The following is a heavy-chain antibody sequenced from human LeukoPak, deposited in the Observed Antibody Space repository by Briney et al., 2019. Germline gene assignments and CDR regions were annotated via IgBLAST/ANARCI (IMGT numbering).Heavy chain of an antibody. D-gene: IGHD1-26*01. CDR1: GFTFTSYY. V-gene: IGHV1-2*02. CDR2: INTNGGTT. J-gene: IGHJ4*02. CDR3: ARGGGSWYY. Sequence: ASVKVSCKASGFTFTSYYLHWVRRAPGQGLEWMGWINTNGGTTDYAQKFQGMVTLTRDTSSTTAYMEMTGLTSDDTAVYYCARGGGSWYYWGQGTLVTVSS.